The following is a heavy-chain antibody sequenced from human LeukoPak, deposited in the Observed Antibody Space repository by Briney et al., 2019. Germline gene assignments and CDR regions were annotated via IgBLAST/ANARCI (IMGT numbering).Heavy chain of an antibody. Sequence: GGSLRLSCAASGFTFSSYGMSWVRQAPGKGLEWVSAISGSGGSTYYADSVKGRFTISRDNSKNTLYLQMNSLRAEDTAVYYCAKAWGYSGYDLLSDYWGQETLVTVSS. CDR3: AKAWGYSGYDLLSDY. D-gene: IGHD5-12*01. V-gene: IGHV3-23*01. J-gene: IGHJ4*02. CDR1: GFTFSSYG. CDR2: ISGSGGST.